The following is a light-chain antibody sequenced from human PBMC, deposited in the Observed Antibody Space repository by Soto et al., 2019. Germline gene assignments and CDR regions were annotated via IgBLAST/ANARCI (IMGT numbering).Light chain of an antibody. CDR1: QSLLNNKNY. V-gene: IGKV4-1*01. CDR3: QQYYRIPIT. CDR2: WAS. J-gene: IGKJ5*01. Sequence: DIVMTQSPDCLAVSLGERATINCKSSQSLLNNKNYLAWYQQKPGQPPKLLIYWASTRESGVPDRFSGSGSGTDFILTISSLQAEDVALYFCQQYYRIPITFGQGTRLEIK.